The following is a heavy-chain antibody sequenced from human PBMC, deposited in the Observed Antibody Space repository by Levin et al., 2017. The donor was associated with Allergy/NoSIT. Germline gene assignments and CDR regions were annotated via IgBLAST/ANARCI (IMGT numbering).Heavy chain of an antibody. J-gene: IGHJ3*01. CDR3: ASGYSSSWDGAFDV. D-gene: IGHD6-13*01. V-gene: IGHV6-1*01. CDR1: GDRVSSISAS. CDR2: TYYRSKWFN. Sequence: SQTLSLTCVISGDRVSSISASWNWIRQSPSRGLEWLGRTYYRSKWFNDYAVSVNSRITINPDTSKNQFSLHLNSVTPEDTAVYYCASGYSSSWDGAFDVWGQGTVVTVSS.